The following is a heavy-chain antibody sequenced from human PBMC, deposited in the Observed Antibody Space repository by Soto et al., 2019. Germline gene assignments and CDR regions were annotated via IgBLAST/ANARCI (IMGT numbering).Heavy chain of an antibody. CDR2: IIPIFGTA. J-gene: IGHJ6*02. Sequence: SVKVSCKASGGTFSSYAISWVRQAPGQGLEWMGGIIPIFGTANYAQKFQGRVTITADESTSTAYMELSSLRSEDTAVYYCARVHVDTAMVTSSVHYYYYGMDVWGQGTTVTVSS. V-gene: IGHV1-69*13. CDR1: GGTFSSYA. CDR3: ARVHVDTAMVTSSVHYYYYGMDV. D-gene: IGHD5-18*01.